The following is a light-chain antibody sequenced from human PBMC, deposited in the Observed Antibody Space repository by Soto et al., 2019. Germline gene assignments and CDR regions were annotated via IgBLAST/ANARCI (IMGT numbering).Light chain of an antibody. Sequence: AIQMTQSPSSLSASVGDRVTITCRASQGIRNDLGWYQQKPGKAPKLLIYAASSLQSGVPSRFTGSGSGTDFTLTIRSLQPEDFATYYCLQDFNYPWTFGQGTKVEIK. CDR1: QGIRND. CDR3: LQDFNYPWT. V-gene: IGKV1-6*01. J-gene: IGKJ1*01. CDR2: AAS.